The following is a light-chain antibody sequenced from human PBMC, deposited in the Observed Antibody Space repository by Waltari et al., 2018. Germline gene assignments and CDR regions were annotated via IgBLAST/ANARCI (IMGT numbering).Light chain of an antibody. V-gene: IGKV3-11*01. Sequence: EIVLTQSPGTLPLSPGERATLSCRASQSVSSYLAWYQQKPGQAPRLPIYDTSNRATGIPARFSGSGSGTDFTLTISSLEPEDFAVYHCQQRITWPITFGQGTRLEIK. J-gene: IGKJ5*01. CDR1: QSVSSY. CDR3: QQRITWPIT. CDR2: DTS.